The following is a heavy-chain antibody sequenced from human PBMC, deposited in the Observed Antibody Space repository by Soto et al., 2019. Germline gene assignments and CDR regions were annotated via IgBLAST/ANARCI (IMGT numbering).Heavy chain of an antibody. Sequence: ASVKVSCEASGYTFTSYDINWVRQATGQGLEWMGWMNPNSGNTGYAQKFQGRVTMTRNTSISTAYMELSSLRSEDTAVYYCARGNVLRSYYYYMDVWGKGTTVTVSS. J-gene: IGHJ6*03. V-gene: IGHV1-8*01. CDR1: GYTFTSYD. CDR2: MNPNSGNT. D-gene: IGHD3-3*01. CDR3: ARGNVLRSYYYYMDV.